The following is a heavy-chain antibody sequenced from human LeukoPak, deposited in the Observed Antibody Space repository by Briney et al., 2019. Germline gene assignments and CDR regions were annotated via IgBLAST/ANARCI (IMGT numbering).Heavy chain of an antibody. D-gene: IGHD6-13*01. J-gene: IGHJ4*02. Sequence: ASVKVSCKASGGTFSSYAISWVRQAHGQGLEWMGGIIPIFGTANYAQKFQGRVTITADKSTSTAYMELSSLRSEDTAVYYCARTRSSSSSWYGQFDYWGQGTLVTVSS. CDR1: GGTFSSYA. CDR3: ARTRSSSSSWYGQFDY. V-gene: IGHV1-69*06. CDR2: IIPIFGTA.